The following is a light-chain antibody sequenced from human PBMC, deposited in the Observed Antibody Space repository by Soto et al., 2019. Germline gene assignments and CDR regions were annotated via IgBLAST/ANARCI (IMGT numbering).Light chain of an antibody. J-gene: IGLJ3*02. Sequence: QSALTQPASVSGSPGQSITISCTGTSSDVGGYKYVSWYQQHPGTAPKLMIYEVNNRPSGVSNRLSGSKSGNTASLTISGIQAEDEADYYCCSYTSSNTWVFGGGTKVTVL. V-gene: IGLV2-14*01. CDR2: EVN. CDR3: CSYTSSNTWV. CDR1: SSDVGGYKY.